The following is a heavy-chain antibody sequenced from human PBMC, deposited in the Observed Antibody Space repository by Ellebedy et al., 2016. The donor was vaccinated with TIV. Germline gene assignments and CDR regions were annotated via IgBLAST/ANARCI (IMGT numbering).Heavy chain of an antibody. D-gene: IGHD6-19*01. Sequence: SETLSLTXAVSGGSLSAYYWNWIRLAPGKGLEWIGEINRGGSTNYISSLKTRVTMSVDTAKNQFSLELRSVTAADTAVYYCARGQGWIDYWGQGTLVTVSS. CDR3: ARGQGWIDY. J-gene: IGHJ4*02. CDR1: GGSLSAYY. V-gene: IGHV4-34*01. CDR2: INRGGST.